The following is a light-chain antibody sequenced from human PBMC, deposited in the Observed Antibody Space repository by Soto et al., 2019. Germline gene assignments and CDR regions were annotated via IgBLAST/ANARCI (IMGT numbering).Light chain of an antibody. V-gene: IGKV3-15*01. CDR3: QHYSTWLWT. CDR1: QIVSSK. Sequence: EIVMTQSPATLSVSPGERATLSCRASQIVSSKLAWYQQKPGQGPRLLIYGASSRATGIPARFSGSGSGTEFTLTISRLQSEDFAVYYCQHYSTWLWTFGQGTKVEIK. J-gene: IGKJ1*01. CDR2: GAS.